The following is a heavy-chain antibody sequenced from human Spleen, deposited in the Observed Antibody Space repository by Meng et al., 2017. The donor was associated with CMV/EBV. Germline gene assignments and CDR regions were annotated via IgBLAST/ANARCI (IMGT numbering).Heavy chain of an antibody. D-gene: IGHD1/OR15-1a*01. CDR2: ISAYNGDT. CDR3: ARVDWNNLMDY. Sequence: ASVKVSCKASGYTFTSFGISWVRKAPGQGLEWMGWISAYNGDTLYAQKFQGRVSMTTDTSTSTAYMEVRSLKSDDTAVYYCARVDWNNLMDYWGQGTLVTVSS. J-gene: IGHJ4*02. CDR1: GYTFTSFG. V-gene: IGHV1-18*01.